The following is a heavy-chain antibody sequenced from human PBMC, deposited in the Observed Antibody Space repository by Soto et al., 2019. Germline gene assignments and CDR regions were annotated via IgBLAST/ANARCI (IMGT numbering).Heavy chain of an antibody. CDR3: ARPNTTYYYGSGSVGWFDP. D-gene: IGHD3-10*01. CDR1: GGTFSSYA. J-gene: IGHJ5*02. CDR2: IIPIFGTA. Sequence: QVQLVQSGAEVKKPGSSVKVSCKASGGTFSSYAISWVRQAPGQGLEWMGGIIPIFGTANYAQKFQGRVTITADESTSTAYMELSSLRSEDTAVYYCARPNTTYYYGSGSVGWFDPGGQGTLVTVSS. V-gene: IGHV1-69*12.